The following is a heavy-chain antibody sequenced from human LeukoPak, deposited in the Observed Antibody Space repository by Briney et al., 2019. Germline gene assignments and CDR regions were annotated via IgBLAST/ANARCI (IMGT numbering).Heavy chain of an antibody. CDR3: AKDPLVRGVTYDY. CDR1: GFTFSTYG. V-gene: IGHV3-21*04. CDR2: ISTSGSVI. J-gene: IGHJ4*02. Sequence: GGSLRLSCAASGFTFSTYGMNWVRQAPGKGLEWVSSISTSGSVIYYADSVKGRFTVSRDNSKNTLYLQMNTLRAEDTAVYFCAKDPLVRGVTYDYWGQGTLVTVSS. D-gene: IGHD3-10*01.